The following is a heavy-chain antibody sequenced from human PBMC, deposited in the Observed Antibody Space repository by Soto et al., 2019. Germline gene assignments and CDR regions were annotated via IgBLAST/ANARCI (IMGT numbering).Heavy chain of an antibody. V-gene: IGHV1-8*01. CDR1: GYTFTNYD. Sequence: ASVKVSCKASGYTFTNYDINWVRRATGQGLEWMGWVNPNSGNTGNAQKFQGRPTMTRNTAISTAYMQLSSLTSEDTAVYYCVRGRDYFFGMVVWGQGPTVTVSS. J-gene: IGHJ6*02. CDR3: VRGRDYFFGMVV. CDR2: VNPNSGNT.